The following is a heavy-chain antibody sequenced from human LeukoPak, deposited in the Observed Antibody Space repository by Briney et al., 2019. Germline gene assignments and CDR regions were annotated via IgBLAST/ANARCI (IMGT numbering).Heavy chain of an antibody. CDR1: GFTFTSSA. J-gene: IGHJ5*02. Sequence: ASVKVSCKASGFTFTSSAVQWVRQARGQRLEWIGWIVVGSGNTNYAQKFQERVTITRDMSTSTVCMELSSLRSEDTAVYYCARVAAAGFAYDKFDPWGQGTLVTVSS. CDR3: ARVAAAGFAYDKFDP. V-gene: IGHV1-58*01. D-gene: IGHD6-13*01. CDR2: IVVGSGNT.